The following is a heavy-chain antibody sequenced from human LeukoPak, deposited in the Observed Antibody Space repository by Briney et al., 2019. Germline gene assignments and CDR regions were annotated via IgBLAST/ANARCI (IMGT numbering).Heavy chain of an antibody. V-gene: IGHV3-30*02. J-gene: IGHJ4*02. CDR2: IRNDGSNE. Sequence: PGGSLRLSCAASGFSFSVYAMHWVRQAQGKGLEGVAIIRNDGSNENYADSVKGRFTISRDKSKNTLYLQMNSLRAEDTAVYYCAKDRGDLPPYFDYWGQGTLVTVSS. D-gene: IGHD2-21*02. CDR1: GFSFSVYA. CDR3: AKDRGDLPPYFDY.